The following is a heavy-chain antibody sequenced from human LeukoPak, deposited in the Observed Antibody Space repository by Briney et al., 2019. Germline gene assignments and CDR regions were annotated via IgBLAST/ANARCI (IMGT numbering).Heavy chain of an antibody. CDR1: GGSISSSSYY. J-gene: IGHJ3*02. CDR2: IYYSGST. CDR3: ARHDYGDYGVAFDI. D-gene: IGHD4-17*01. V-gene: IGHV4-39*01. Sequence: SETLSLTYTVSGGSISSSSYYWGWIRQPPGKGLEWIGSIYYSGSTYYNPSLKSRVTISVDTSKNQFSLKLSSVTAADTAVYYCARHDYGDYGVAFDIWGQGTMVTVSS.